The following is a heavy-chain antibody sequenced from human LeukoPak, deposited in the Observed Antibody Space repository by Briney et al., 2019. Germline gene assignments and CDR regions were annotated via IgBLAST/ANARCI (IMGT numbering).Heavy chain of an antibody. Sequence: SETLSLTCTVSGGSISSSSYYWGWIRQPPRKGLEWIGYIYYSGSTNYNPSLKSRVTISVDTSKNQFSLKLSSVTAADTAVYYCARLKYYYDSSGFWAAFDIWGQGTMVTVSS. CDR1: GGSISSSSYY. CDR2: IYYSGST. CDR3: ARLKYYYDSSGFWAAFDI. V-gene: IGHV4-61*05. D-gene: IGHD3-22*01. J-gene: IGHJ3*02.